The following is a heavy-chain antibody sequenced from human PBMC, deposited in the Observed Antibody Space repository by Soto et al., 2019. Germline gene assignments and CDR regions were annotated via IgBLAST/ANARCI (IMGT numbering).Heavy chain of an antibody. CDR1: GGTFSSYA. CDR3: ARDRGGYYDSSGYYGDAFDI. CDR2: IIPIFGTA. V-gene: IGHV1-69*06. D-gene: IGHD3-22*01. J-gene: IGHJ3*02. Sequence: SVKVSCKASGGTFSSYAISWVRQAPGQGLEWMGGIIPIFGTANYAQKFQGRVTITADKSTSTAYMELSSLRSEDTAVYYCARDRGGYYDSSGYYGDAFDIWGQGTMVTVS.